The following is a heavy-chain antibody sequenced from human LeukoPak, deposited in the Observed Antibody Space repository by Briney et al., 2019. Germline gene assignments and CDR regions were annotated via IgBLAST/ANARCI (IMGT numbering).Heavy chain of an antibody. Sequence: GGSLRLSCAASGFTFSSYAMSWVRQAPGKGLEWASAISGSGGSTYYADSVKGRFTISRDNSKNTLFLQMNSLRAEDTAVYYCARGGYSSSWYHFDYWGQGTLVTVSS. V-gene: IGHV3-23*01. D-gene: IGHD6-13*01. J-gene: IGHJ4*02. CDR3: ARGGYSSSWYHFDY. CDR1: GFTFSSYA. CDR2: ISGSGGST.